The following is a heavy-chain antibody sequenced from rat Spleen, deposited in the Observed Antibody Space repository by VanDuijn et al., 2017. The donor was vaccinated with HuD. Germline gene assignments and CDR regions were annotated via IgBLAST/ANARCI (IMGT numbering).Heavy chain of an antibody. Sequence: EVQLVESGGGLVQPGRSLKLSCAASGFTFSDYYMAWVRQAPTKGLEWVATISYDGSSTYYRDSVKGRFTISRDNAKSTLYLQMDSLRSEETATYYCARLAFYYFDYWGQGVMVTVSS. J-gene: IGHJ2*01. V-gene: IGHV5-29*01. CDR3: ARLAFYYFDY. CDR1: GFTFSDYY. CDR2: ISYDGSST.